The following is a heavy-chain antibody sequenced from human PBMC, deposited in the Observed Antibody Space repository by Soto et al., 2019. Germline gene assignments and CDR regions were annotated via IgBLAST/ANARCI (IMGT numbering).Heavy chain of an antibody. CDR1: GYSFTSYW. V-gene: IGHV5-51*01. Sequence: GESLKISCKGSGYSFTSYWIGWVRQMPGKGLEWMGIIYPGDSDTRYSPSFQGQVTISADKSISTAYLQWSSLKASDTAMYYCASSSGYSRNYYYYYGMDVWSQGTTVTVSS. CDR3: ASSSGYSRNYYYYYGMDV. CDR2: IYPGDSDT. D-gene: IGHD3-22*01. J-gene: IGHJ6*02.